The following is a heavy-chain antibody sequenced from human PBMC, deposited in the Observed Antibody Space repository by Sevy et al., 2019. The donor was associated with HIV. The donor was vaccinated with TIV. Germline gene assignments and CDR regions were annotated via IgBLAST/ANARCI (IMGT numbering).Heavy chain of an antibody. D-gene: IGHD3-16*01. CDR3: ARSLLYLYGSNGNYPLDY. CDR2: IYSSGDT. V-gene: IGHV3-53*01. J-gene: IGHJ4*02. Sequence: GGSLRLSCEASGFDVGTNYMNWVRQAPGRGLEWVSVIYSSGDTDYADSVKGRFTIARAKSSNTRYLQINSLRAEDTAVYYGARSLLYLYGSNGNYPLDYWGRGTLVTVSS. CDR1: GFDVGTNY.